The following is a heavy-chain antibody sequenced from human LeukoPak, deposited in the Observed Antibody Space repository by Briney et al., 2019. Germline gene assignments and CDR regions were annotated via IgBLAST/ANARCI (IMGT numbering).Heavy chain of an antibody. CDR3: AKDNIPYCGGDCYSAGFDY. Sequence: PGGSLRLSCVASGFTFSNYAMTWVRQAPGKGLEWVSVVNGQGDTTFYADSVKGRLTISRDNSKNTLYLQMNSLRAEDTAVYYCAKDNIPYCGGDCYSAGFDYWGQGTLVTVSS. CDR2: VNGQGDTT. D-gene: IGHD2-21*02. J-gene: IGHJ4*02. CDR1: GFTFSNYA. V-gene: IGHV3-23*01.